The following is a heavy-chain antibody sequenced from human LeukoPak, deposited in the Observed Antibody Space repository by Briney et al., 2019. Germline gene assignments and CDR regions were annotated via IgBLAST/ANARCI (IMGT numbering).Heavy chain of an antibody. V-gene: IGHV1-69*05. D-gene: IGHD5-18*01. CDR3: ARVHSYAFDT. J-gene: IGHJ3*02. Sequence: GASVKVSCKASGGTFSSYAISWVRQAPGQGLEWMGGIIPIFGTANYAQKFQGRVTITTDESTSTAYMELSSLRSEDTAVYYCARVHSYAFDTWGQGTMVTVSS. CDR2: IIPIFGTA. CDR1: GGTFSSYA.